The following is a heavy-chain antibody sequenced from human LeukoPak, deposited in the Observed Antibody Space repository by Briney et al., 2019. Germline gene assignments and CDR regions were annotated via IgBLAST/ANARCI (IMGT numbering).Heavy chain of an antibody. J-gene: IGHJ4*02. D-gene: IGHD5-18*01. CDR2: IYHSGRR. V-gene: IGHV4-39*01. Sequence: SETLSLTCTVAGGSMSSIGYYCAWIRQPPWKGLEWIGSIYHSGRRYYNTSIKSRVTISVDTSKHEFSLKLRSVPAAETAVYYCARQRGYSYGYLEYWGQGPLVSVSS. CDR1: GGSMSSIGYY. CDR3: ARQRGYSYGYLEY.